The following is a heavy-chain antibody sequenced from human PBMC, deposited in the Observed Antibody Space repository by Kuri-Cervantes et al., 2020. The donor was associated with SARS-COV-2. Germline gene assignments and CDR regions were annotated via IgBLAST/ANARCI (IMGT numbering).Heavy chain of an antibody. CDR3: AQLDYYGMDV. Sequence: GESLKISCAASGFSFSDYYMTWVRQAPGKGLEWVSSISSSSSYIYYADSVKGRFTISRDNAKNSLYLQMNSLRAEDTAVYYCAQLDYYGMDVWGQGTTVTVSS. V-gene: IGHV3-21*01. CDR2: ISSSSSYI. J-gene: IGHJ6*02. CDR1: GFSFSDYY.